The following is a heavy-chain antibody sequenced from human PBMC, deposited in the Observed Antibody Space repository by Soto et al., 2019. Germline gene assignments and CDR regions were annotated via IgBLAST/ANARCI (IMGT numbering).Heavy chain of an antibody. CDR3: VGDGYRDAFDY. J-gene: IGHJ4*02. CDR1: GGSISSSNL. V-gene: IGHV4-4*02. Sequence: PSETLSLTCAVSGGSISSSNLWSWVRQPPGKGLEWIGEIYHSGSTNYNPSLKSRVTISVDKSKNQFSLKLSSVTAADTAVYYCVGDGYRDAFDYWGQGTLVTVSS. D-gene: IGHD5-12*01. CDR2: IYHSGST.